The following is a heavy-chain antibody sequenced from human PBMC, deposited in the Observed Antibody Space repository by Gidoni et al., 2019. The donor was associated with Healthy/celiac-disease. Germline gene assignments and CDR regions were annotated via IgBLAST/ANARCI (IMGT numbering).Heavy chain of an antibody. Sequence: QITLKKSGPTLVKPTQTLTLTCTFSGFALSTSGVGVGWIRQPPGKALEWLALIYWDDDKRYSPSLTSRLTITKDTSKHQVVLTLTNMDPVDTATYYCAHRRVDEEQWLVPVDYWGQGTLVTVSS. CDR1: GFALSTSGVG. V-gene: IGHV2-5*02. J-gene: IGHJ4*02. CDR2: IYWDDDK. D-gene: IGHD6-19*01. CDR3: AHRRVDEEQWLVPVDY.